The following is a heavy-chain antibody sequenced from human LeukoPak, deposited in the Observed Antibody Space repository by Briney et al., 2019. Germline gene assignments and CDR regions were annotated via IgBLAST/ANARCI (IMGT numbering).Heavy chain of an antibody. D-gene: IGHD3-16*02. V-gene: IGHV3-23*01. CDR1: GFTFNDYA. Sequence: GGSLRLSCAASGFTFNDYAMSRVRQAAGKGLEWVSGISDTGRRTFYADSVKGRFTISRDDSKKTVYLQMNTLRAEDTAIYFCARHDSFIPYWGQGTLVTVSS. J-gene: IGHJ4*02. CDR3: ARHDSFIPY. CDR2: ISDTGRRT.